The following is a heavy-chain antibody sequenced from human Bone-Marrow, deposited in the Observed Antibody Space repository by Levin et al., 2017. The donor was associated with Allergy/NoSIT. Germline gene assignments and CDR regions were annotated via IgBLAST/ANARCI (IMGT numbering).Heavy chain of an antibody. CDR3: ERDLDYDGSGSYGIRSY. Sequence: ASVKVSCAASGFTFSDYGMNWVRQAPGKGLEWVASIDNNNNYIYYADSLQGRFTISRDNAKNSLYLQMNSLRAEDTAVYYCERDLDYDGSGSYGIRSYWGQGTLVTVAS. CDR1: GFTFSDYG. J-gene: IGHJ4*02. D-gene: IGHD3-10*01. CDR2: IDNNNNYI. V-gene: IGHV3-21*01.